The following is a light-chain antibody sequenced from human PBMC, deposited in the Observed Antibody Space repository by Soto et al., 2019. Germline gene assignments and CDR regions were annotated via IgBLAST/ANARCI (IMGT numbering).Light chain of an antibody. CDR1: KLGDKY. V-gene: IGLV3-1*01. CDR3: QAWDSSTVV. Sequence: SYELTQPPSVSVSPGQTASITCSGDKLGDKYVCWYQQRPGQSPVLVIYEDTKRPSGIAERFSGSNSGNTATLTITGTQALDEADYYCQAWDSSTVVFGGGTKLTVL. J-gene: IGLJ2*01. CDR2: EDT.